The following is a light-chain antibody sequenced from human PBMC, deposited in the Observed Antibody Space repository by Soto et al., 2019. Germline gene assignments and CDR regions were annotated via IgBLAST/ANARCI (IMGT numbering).Light chain of an antibody. CDR2: WAS. J-gene: IGKJ1*01. Sequence: DIVMTQSPDSLAVSLGERATINCKSSQSVLYSSNNKNYLAWYQQKPGQPPKVLIYWASTRESGVPDRFSGSGFGTDFTLTISSLQAEDVAVYYCPQYYSAPRTFGQGTKVEIK. CDR1: QSVLYSSNNKNY. CDR3: PQYYSAPRT. V-gene: IGKV4-1*01.